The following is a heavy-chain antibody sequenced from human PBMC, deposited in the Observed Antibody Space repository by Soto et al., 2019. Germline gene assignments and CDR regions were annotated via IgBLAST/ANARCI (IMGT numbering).Heavy chain of an antibody. CDR3: ARTARIVGGSSPPRNLDY. CDR2: ISNTGDST. D-gene: IGHD1-26*01. J-gene: IGHJ4*02. Sequence: EVQLLESGGGLVQPGGSLRLSCAASGFTFSNYAMSWVRQAPGKGLEWVSGISNTGDSTYYADSVKGRFTISRDNSRNTLHLQMNSLRVEDTAVYYCARTARIVGGSSPPRNLDYWGQGTLVTVSS. CDR1: GFTFSNYA. V-gene: IGHV3-23*01.